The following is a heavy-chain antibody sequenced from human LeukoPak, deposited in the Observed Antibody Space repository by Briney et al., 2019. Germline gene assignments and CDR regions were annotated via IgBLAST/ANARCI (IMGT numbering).Heavy chain of an antibody. CDR2: FSGSGGNT. J-gene: IGHJ4*02. D-gene: IGHD3-10*01. CDR3: AKGHYYGSGNFYNY. CDR1: GFTFSSYA. V-gene: IGHV3-23*01. Sequence: GGSLRLSCAASGFTFSSYAMSWVRQAPGKGLEWVSTFSGSGGNTYYVDSVKGRFTISRDNSKNTLYLQMNSLRAEDTAVYYCAKGHYYGSGNFYNYWGQGTLVTVSS.